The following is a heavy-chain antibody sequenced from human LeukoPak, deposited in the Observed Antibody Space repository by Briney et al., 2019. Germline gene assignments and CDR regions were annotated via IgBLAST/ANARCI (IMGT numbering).Heavy chain of an antibody. Sequence: SETLSLTCTVSGGSISSYYWSWIRQPPGKGLEWIGYIYYSGSTNYNPSLKSRVTISVDTSKNQFSLKLSSVAAADTAVYYCARRANGEGYFVYWGQGTLVTVSS. V-gene: IGHV4-59*08. CDR3: ARRANGEGYFVY. J-gene: IGHJ4*02. CDR2: IYYSGST. CDR1: GGSISSYY.